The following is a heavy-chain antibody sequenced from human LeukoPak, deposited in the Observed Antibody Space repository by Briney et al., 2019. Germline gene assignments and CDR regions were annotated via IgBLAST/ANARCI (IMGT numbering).Heavy chain of an antibody. CDR3: ARSSNLHYFDY. CDR1: GDSVSNNSAI. CDR2: TYYRSKWSN. J-gene: IGHJ4*02. Sequence: SQTPSLTCAISGDSVSNNSAIWIWIRQSPSRGLQWLGRTYYRSKWSNDYAVSVKSRITLNVDTSKNQFSLQLNSVTPEDTAVYYCARSSNLHYFDYWGQGTQVTVSS. V-gene: IGHV6-1*01.